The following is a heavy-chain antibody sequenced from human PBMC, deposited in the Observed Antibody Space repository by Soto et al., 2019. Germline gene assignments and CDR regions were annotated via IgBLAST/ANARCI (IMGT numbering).Heavy chain of an antibody. CDR1: GFTFSSYS. V-gene: IGHV3-21*01. J-gene: IGHJ5*02. D-gene: IGHD2-15*01. CDR2: ISSSSSYI. CDR3: ARDRKRGYCSGGSCYSRGFNWFDP. Sequence: EVPLVESGGGLVKPGGSLRLSCAASGFTFSSYSMNWVRQAPGKGLEWVSSISSSSSYIYYADSVKGRFTISRDNAKNSLYLQMNSLRAEDTAVYYCARDRKRGYCSGGSCYSRGFNWFDPWGQGTLVTVSS.